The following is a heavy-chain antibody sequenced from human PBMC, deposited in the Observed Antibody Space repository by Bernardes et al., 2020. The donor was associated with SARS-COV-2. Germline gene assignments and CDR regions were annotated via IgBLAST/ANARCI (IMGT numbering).Heavy chain of an antibody. CDR1: GYTLSDYY. CDR2: INPHSGGT. J-gene: IGHJ3*02. CDR3: ARDLDRLYSGSRTDAFDI. V-gene: IGHV1-2*02. D-gene: IGHD1-26*01. Sequence: ASVKVSCKASGYTLSDYYMHWVRQAPGQGLEWMGWINPHSGGTNYAQKFQGRVTVTRDTSIGTAYMELSRLTSDDTAVYYCARDLDRLYSGSRTDAFDIWGQGTMVTVSS.